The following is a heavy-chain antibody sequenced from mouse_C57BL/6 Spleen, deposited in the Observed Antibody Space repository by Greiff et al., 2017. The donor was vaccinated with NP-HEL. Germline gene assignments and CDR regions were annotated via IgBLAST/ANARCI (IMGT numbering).Heavy chain of an antibody. J-gene: IGHJ2*01. V-gene: IGHV1-59*01. CDR1: GYTFTSYW. CDR3: ARWDYYGSTVDY. Sequence: QVQLQQPGAELVRPGTSVKLPCKASGYTFTSYWMHWVKQRPGQGLEWIGVIDPSDSYTNYNQKFKGKATLTVDTSSSTAYMQLSSLTSEDSAVYYCARWDYYGSTVDYWGQGTTLTVSS. D-gene: IGHD1-1*01. CDR2: IDPSDSYT.